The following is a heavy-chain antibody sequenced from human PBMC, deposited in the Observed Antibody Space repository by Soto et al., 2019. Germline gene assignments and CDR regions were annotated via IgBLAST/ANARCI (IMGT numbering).Heavy chain of an antibody. Sequence: GGSLSLSCAASGFNVSTNYMTWVRHAPGKGLEWVSVMYSGGTTYYADSVKGRFIISRDNFKNILYLQMNNLRAEDTALYYCARGSGSVYDFHYWGQGTLVTVSS. J-gene: IGHJ4*02. CDR1: GFNVSTNY. CDR3: ARGSGSVYDFHY. D-gene: IGHD6-19*01. V-gene: IGHV3-53*01. CDR2: MYSGGTT.